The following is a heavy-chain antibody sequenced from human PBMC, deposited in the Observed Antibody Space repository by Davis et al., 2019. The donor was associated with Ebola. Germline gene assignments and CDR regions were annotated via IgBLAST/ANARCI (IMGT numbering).Heavy chain of an antibody. V-gene: IGHV4-31*03. CDR2: IYYSGST. D-gene: IGHD4-17*01. Sequence: LRLSCTVSGGSISSGGYYWSWIRQHPGKGLEWIGYIYYSGSTYYNPSLKSRVTISVDTSKNQFSLKLSSVTAADTAVYYCAREGDYGDYANWGQGTLVTVSS. CDR1: GGSISSGGYY. CDR3: AREGDYGDYAN. J-gene: IGHJ4*02.